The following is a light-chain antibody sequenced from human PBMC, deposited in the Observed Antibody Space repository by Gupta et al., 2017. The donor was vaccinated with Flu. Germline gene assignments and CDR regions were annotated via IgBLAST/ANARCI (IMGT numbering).Light chain of an antibody. CDR2: LGS. J-gene: IGKJ3*01. CDR3: MQGLQFT. Sequence: LPVTPGEPASISCRSSQSLLHSNGYNYLDWYLQKPGQSPQLLIYLGSNRASGVPDRFSGSGSGTDFTLKISRVEAEDVGVYYCMQGLQFTFGHGTKLDIK. CDR1: QSLLHSNGYNY. V-gene: IGKV2-28*01.